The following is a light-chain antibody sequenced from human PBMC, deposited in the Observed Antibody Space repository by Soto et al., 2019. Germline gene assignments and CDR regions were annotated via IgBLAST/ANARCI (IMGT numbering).Light chain of an antibody. J-gene: IGKJ4*01. CDR2: DAY. CDR3: QQYESYFPLT. Sequence: DIQMTKSPSILSASVGDRVTITCRASQSIRSWLAWYQQKPGKAPKLLIYDAYSLESGVPSRFSGRRSGTEFTLTIAGLQPEDFATYYCQQYESYFPLTFGGGTKVDVK. V-gene: IGKV1-5*01. CDR1: QSIRSW.